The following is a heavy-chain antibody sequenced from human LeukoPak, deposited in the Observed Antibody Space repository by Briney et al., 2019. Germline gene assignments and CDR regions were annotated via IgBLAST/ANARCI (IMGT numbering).Heavy chain of an antibody. Sequence: SETLSLTCTVSGGSISSYYWSWIRQPAGKGLEWIGRIYTSGSTNYNPSLKSRVTMSVDTSKNQFSLKLSSVTAADTAVYYCARGTLDDFWSGYPLDYWGQGTLVTVSS. CDR1: GGSISSYY. V-gene: IGHV4-4*07. D-gene: IGHD3-3*01. CDR2: IYTSGST. J-gene: IGHJ4*02. CDR3: ARGTLDDFWSGYPLDY.